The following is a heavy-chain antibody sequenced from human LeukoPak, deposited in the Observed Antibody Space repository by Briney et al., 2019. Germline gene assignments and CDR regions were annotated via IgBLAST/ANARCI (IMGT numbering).Heavy chain of an antibody. D-gene: IGHD2/OR15-2a*01. V-gene: IGHV1-18*01. J-gene: IGHJ6*03. CDR1: GYSFSSYG. Sequence: ASVKLSCKTSGYSFSSYGISWVRQAPGQGLEWLGWIRGYNGNTNYAPRVQGRATMTRDISTTTVYMDLTSLRSDDTAVYYCARDMGNSGLDVWGKGTTVSV. CDR3: ARDMGNSGLDV. CDR2: IRGYNGNT.